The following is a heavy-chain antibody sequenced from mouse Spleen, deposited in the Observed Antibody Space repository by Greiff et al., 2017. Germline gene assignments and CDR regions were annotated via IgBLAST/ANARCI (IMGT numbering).Heavy chain of an antibody. D-gene: IGHD1-1*01. Sequence: QVQLKESGAELVRPGASVKLSCKASGYTFTDYYINWVKQRPGQGLEWIARIYPGSGNTYYNEKFKGKATLTAEKSSSTAYMQLSSLTSEDSAVYFCARWILRSYFDYWGQGTTLTVSS. CDR3: ARWILRSYFDY. V-gene: IGHV1-76*01. CDR1: GYTFTDYY. J-gene: IGHJ2*01. CDR2: IYPGSGNT.